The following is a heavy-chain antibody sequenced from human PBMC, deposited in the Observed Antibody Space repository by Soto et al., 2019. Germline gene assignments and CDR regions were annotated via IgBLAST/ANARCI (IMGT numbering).Heavy chain of an antibody. CDR3: TTDSYSTMIVVRFDY. J-gene: IGHJ4*01. CDR1: GYTFTSYD. V-gene: IGHV1-8*01. Sequence: ASVKVSCKASGYTFTSYDINWVRQANGQGLEWMGWMNPNSGNTGYAQKFQGRVTMTRNTSISTAYMELSSLRSEDTAVYYCTTDSYSTMIVVRFDYWGHGTLVTVSS. D-gene: IGHD3-22*01. CDR2: MNPNSGNT.